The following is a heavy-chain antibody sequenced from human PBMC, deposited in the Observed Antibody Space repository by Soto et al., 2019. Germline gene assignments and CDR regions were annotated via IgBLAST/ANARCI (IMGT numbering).Heavy chain of an antibody. V-gene: IGHV3-30-3*01. CDR2: ISYDGSNK. J-gene: IGHJ4*02. CDR3: ARGVPYSSSWYFDY. Sequence: QVQLVESGGGVVQPGRSLRLSCAASGFTFSSYAMHWVRQAPGKGLEWVAVISYDGSNKYYADSVKGRFTISRDNSKNTLYLQMSSLRAEDTAVYYCARGVPYSSSWYFDYWGQGTLVTVSS. CDR1: GFTFSSYA. D-gene: IGHD6-13*01.